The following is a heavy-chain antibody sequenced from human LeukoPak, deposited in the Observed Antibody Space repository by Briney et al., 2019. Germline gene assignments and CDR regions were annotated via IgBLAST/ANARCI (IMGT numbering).Heavy chain of an antibody. D-gene: IGHD3-9*01. CDR3: ASILTGKPGGDAFDI. V-gene: IGHV3-64*01. CDR2: ISSNGGST. J-gene: IGHJ3*02. CDR1: GFTFSSYA. Sequence: GGSLRLSCAASGFTFSSYAMHWVRQAPGKGLEYVSAISSNGGSTYYANSVKGRFTISRDNSKNTLYLQMGSLRAEDMAVYYCASILTGKPGGDAFDIWGQGTMVTVSS.